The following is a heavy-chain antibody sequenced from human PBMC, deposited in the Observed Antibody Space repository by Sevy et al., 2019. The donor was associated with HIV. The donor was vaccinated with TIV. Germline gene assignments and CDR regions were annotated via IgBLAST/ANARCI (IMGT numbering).Heavy chain of an antibody. CDR2: ISTNKGHT. V-gene: IGHV1-18*01. D-gene: IGHD4-17*01. J-gene: IGHJ4*02. Sequence: ASVKVSCKASGYIFTDYGINWVRQAPGQGLEWMGWISTNKGHTKYVEKFQGRITMTTDTTTTTAYLELMSLTSDDAALYYCARDHSLSHDYGDYMLTYWGQGSLVTVSS. CDR3: ARDHSLSHDYGDYMLTY. CDR1: GYIFTDYG.